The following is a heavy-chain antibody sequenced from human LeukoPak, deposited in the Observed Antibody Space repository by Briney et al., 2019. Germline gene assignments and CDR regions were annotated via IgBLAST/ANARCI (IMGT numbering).Heavy chain of an antibody. D-gene: IGHD3-9*01. Sequence: PGASLRLSCAASGFTFSNYAMSWVRQAPGKGLEWVSAIVGSGGSTYYADSVKGRFTISRDNPKNTLYLQMNSLRAEDTAVYYCAKWGDYDILTGYYDSDYWGQGILVTVSS. CDR2: IVGSGGST. V-gene: IGHV3-23*01. CDR3: AKWGDYDILTGYYDSDY. CDR1: GFTFSNYA. J-gene: IGHJ4*02.